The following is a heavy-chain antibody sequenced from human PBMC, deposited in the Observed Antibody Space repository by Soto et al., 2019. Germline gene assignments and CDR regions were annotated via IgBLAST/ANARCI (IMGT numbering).Heavy chain of an antibody. CDR1: GGSISGHS. CDR3: ARGDSTVSSVFDY. Sequence: SETLSLTYTVSGGSISGHSWIWIRQPAGRGLEWIGHIYPSGSTSYNPSLRSRVTMSLDTSNNQIFLNLTSVTAADTAVYYCARGDSTVSSVFDYWGQGMLVTVSS. V-gene: IGHV4-4*07. CDR2: IYPSGST. D-gene: IGHD4-17*01. J-gene: IGHJ4*02.